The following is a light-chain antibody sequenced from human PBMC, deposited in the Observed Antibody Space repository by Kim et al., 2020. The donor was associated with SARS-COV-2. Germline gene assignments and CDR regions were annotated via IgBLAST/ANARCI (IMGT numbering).Light chain of an antibody. Sequence: QSALTQPPSASGSPGQSVTISCTGSSSDVGGYNYVSWYQQHPGKAPKLVIYEVSKRPSGVPDRFSGSKSGNTASLTVSGLQAEDEADYYCSSYAGSNKVFGTGTTVTVL. J-gene: IGLJ1*01. CDR2: EVS. CDR1: SSDVGGYNY. CDR3: SSYAGSNKV. V-gene: IGLV2-8*01.